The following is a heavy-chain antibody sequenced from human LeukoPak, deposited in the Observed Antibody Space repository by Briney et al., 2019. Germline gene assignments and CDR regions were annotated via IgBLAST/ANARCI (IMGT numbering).Heavy chain of an antibody. CDR2: ISSSSGAI. CDR3: ARDPSAGGP. Sequence: PGGSLRLSCTASGLSFSSYNLNWVRQAPGKGLEWVSYISSSSGAIYYADSVKGRFTVSRDNAKNSLYLQMNSLRAEDTAVYYCARDPSAGGPWGQGILVTVSS. V-gene: IGHV3-48*01. J-gene: IGHJ5*02. CDR1: GLSFSSYN.